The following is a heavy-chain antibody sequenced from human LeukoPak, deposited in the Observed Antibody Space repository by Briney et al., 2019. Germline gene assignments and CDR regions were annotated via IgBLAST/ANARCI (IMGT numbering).Heavy chain of an antibody. Sequence: QTGGSLRLSCAASGFTFSSYAMSWVRQAPGKGLEWVSAISGSGGSTYYADSVKGRFTISRDNSKNTLYLQMNSLRPEDTAVYYCAKIRGYSGYDRPDIVVVVGATADYWGQGTLVTVSS. CDR1: GFTFSSYA. CDR3: AKIRGYSGYDRPDIVVVVGATADY. CDR2: ISGSGGST. V-gene: IGHV3-23*01. J-gene: IGHJ4*02. D-gene: IGHD2-15*01.